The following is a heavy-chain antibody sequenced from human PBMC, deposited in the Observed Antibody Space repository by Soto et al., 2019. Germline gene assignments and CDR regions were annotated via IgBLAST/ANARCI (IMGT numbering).Heavy chain of an antibody. CDR3: ARGGGYYYDSSGYYFPKPCDY. D-gene: IGHD3-22*01. J-gene: IGHJ4*02. CDR2: TSAYNGNT. V-gene: IGHV1-18*01. Sequence: ASVKVSCKASGYTFTSYGISWVRQAPGQGLEWMGWTSAYNGNTNYAQKLQGRVTMTTDTSTSTAYMELRSLRSDDTAVYYCARGGGYYYDSSGYYFPKPCDYWGQGTLVTVSS. CDR1: GYTFTSYG.